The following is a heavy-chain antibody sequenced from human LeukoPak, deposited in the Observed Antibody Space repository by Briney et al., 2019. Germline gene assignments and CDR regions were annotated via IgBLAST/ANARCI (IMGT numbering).Heavy chain of an antibody. CDR3: ARDGLRFLEWLTSAFDI. V-gene: IGHV3-30-3*01. Sequence: PGGSLGLSCAASGFTFSSYAMRWVRQAPGKGLEWVAVISYDGSNKYYAHSVKGRFTISRDNSKNTLYLQMNRLRAEDTAVYYCARDGLRFLEWLTSAFDIWGQGTMVTVPS. CDR2: ISYDGSNK. J-gene: IGHJ3*02. D-gene: IGHD3-3*01. CDR1: GFTFSSYA.